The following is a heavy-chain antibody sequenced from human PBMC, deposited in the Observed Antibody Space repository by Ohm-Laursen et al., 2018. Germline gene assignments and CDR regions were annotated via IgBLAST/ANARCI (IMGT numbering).Heavy chain of an antibody. CDR1: GFTLSSYA. Sequence: GSLRLSCTASGFTLSSYAMSWVRQAPEKGLEWVSGLSGSGHDTYYTDSVKGRFTISRDNSKNTLYLQMSGLRAEDTAVYYCAKTRYFSRGSCDFDYWGQGTLVTVSS. CDR2: LSGSGHDT. J-gene: IGHJ4*02. D-gene: IGHD2-15*01. V-gene: IGHV3-23*01. CDR3: AKTRYFSRGSCDFDY.